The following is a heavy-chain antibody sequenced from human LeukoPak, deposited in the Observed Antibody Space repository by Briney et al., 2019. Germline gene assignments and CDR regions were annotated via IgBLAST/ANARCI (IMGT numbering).Heavy chain of an antibody. CDR3: AKGRGYCSGGSCYSDY. CDR2: INPNSGGT. CDR1: GYTFTGYY. J-gene: IGHJ4*02. Sequence: ASVKVSCKASGYTFTGYYMHWVRQAPGQGLEWMGWINPNSGGTNYAQKFQGRVTMTRDTSISTAYMELSRLRSDDTAVYYCAKGRGYCSGGSCYSDYWGQGTLVTVSS. D-gene: IGHD2-15*01. V-gene: IGHV1-2*02.